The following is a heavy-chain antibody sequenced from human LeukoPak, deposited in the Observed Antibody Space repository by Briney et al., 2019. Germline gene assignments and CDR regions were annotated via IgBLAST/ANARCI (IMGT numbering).Heavy chain of an antibody. J-gene: IGHJ6*03. CDR3: AREDWNYYYYMDV. V-gene: IGHV3-20*04. D-gene: IGHD3/OR15-3a*01. CDR1: GFTFDDYG. CDR2: INWNGGST. Sequence: GGSLRLPCAASGFTFDDYGMSWVRQALGKGLEWVSGINWNGGSTGYADSVKGRFTISRDNAKNSLYLQMNSLRAEDTALYYCAREDWNYYYYMDVWGKGTTVTVSS.